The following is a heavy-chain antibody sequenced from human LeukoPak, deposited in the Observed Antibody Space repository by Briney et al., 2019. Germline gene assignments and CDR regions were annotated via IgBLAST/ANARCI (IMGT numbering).Heavy chain of an antibody. CDR3: VRDPWDY. J-gene: IGHJ4*02. Sequence: GGSLRLSCAASGFTFRSNAMSWVRQAPGKGLEWVSYISGSSSTIYYADSVKGRFTISRDNAKNLLYLQMNSLRDEDTAVYYCVRDPWDYWGRGTLVTVSS. CDR1: GFTFRSNA. CDR2: ISGSSSTI. V-gene: IGHV3-48*02.